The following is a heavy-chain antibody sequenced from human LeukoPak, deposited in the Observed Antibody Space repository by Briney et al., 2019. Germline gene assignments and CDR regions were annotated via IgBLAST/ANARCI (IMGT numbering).Heavy chain of an antibody. D-gene: IGHD6-6*01. V-gene: IGHV3-23*01. CDR1: GFTFSNYA. Sequence: QPGGSLRLSCAASGFTFSNYAMSWVRQAPGKGLEWVSAISGSGGSTYYADSVKGRFTISRDNSKNTLYLQMNSLRAEDTAVYYCAKGGAGSSTSSYYYFYGMDVWGQGTTVTVSS. CDR3: AKGGAGSSTSSYYYFYGMDV. CDR2: ISGSGGST. J-gene: IGHJ6*02.